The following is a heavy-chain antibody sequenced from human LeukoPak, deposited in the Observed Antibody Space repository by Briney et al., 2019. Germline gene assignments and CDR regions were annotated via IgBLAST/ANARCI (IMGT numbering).Heavy chain of an antibody. D-gene: IGHD3-9*01. Sequence: PSETLSLTCTVSGGSISSSSYYWGWIRQPPGKGLEWIGSIYYSGSTYYNPSLKSRVTISVDTSKNQFSLKLSSVTAADTAVYYCARDFPWHYDILTGYYPGGHFDYWGQGTLVTVSS. J-gene: IGHJ4*02. CDR3: ARDFPWHYDILTGYYPGGHFDY. CDR2: IYYSGST. CDR1: GGSISSSSYY. V-gene: IGHV4-39*07.